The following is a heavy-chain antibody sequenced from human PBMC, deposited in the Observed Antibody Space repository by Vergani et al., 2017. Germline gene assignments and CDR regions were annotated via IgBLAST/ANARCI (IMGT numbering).Heavy chain of an antibody. J-gene: IGHJ4*02. Sequence: EVQLVESGGGLVKPGGSLRLSCAASGFTFTNYNMNWVRQAPGKGLEWVSSIASSTSYIYYADSVKGRFTVSRDNAKNSLHLQMNSLRAEDTAVYYCARDRWSRWLVPGFDYWGQGTLVTVSS. V-gene: IGHV3-21*01. CDR3: ARDRWSRWLVPGFDY. CDR2: IASSTSYI. CDR1: GFTFTNYN. D-gene: IGHD6-19*01.